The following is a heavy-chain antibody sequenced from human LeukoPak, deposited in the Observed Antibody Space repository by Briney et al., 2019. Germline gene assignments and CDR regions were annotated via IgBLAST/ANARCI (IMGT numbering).Heavy chain of an antibody. V-gene: IGHV3-30-3*01. Sequence: PAGGSLRLSCAASGFTFSSYAMHWVRQAPGKGLEWVAVISYDGSNKYYAGSVKGRFTISRDNSKNTLYLQMNSLRAEDTAVYYCARDSSSHWSPQRRLDYWGQGTLVTVSS. CDR3: ARDSSSHWSPQRRLDY. CDR1: GFTFSSYA. D-gene: IGHD1-1*01. CDR2: ISYDGSNK. J-gene: IGHJ4*02.